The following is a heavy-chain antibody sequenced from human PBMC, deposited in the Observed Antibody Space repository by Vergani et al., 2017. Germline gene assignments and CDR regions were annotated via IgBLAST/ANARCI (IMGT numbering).Heavy chain of an antibody. V-gene: IGHV1-2*02. CDR3: ARTENYGSGSYYNALRYMDV. CDR2: INPNSGGT. J-gene: IGHJ6*03. Sequence: QVQLVQSGAEVKKPGASVKVSCKASGYIFTGYYMHWVRQAPGQGLEWMGWINPNSGGTNYAQKFQGRVTMNRDTSISTAYMELSRLRSDDTAVYYCARTENYGSGSYYNALRYMDVWGKGTTVTVSS. D-gene: IGHD3-10*01. CDR1: GYIFTGYY.